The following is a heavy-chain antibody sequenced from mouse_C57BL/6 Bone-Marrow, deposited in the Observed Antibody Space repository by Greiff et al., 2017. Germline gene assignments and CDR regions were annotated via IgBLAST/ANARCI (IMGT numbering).Heavy chain of an antibody. CDR2: ISYDGSN. Sequence: EVHLVESGPGLVKPSQSLSLTCSVTGYSITSGYYWNWLRQFPGNKLEWMGYISYDGSNNYNPSLKNRISITRDTSKNQFFLKLNSVTTKDTATYYCARARYYLPDYWGQGTTLTVSS. V-gene: IGHV3-6*01. J-gene: IGHJ2*01. CDR3: ARARYYLPDY. CDR1: GYSITSGYY. D-gene: IGHD2-3*01.